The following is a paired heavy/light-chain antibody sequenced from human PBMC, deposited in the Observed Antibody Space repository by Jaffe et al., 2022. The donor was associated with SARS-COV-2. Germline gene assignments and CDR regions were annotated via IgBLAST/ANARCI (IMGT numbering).Light chain of an antibody. CDR1: SSDVGSYNL. CDR3: CAYAGSRTFSVV. CDR2: EGS. Sequence: SALTQPASVSGSPGQSITISCTGTSSDVGSYNLVSWYQQFPGKAPKLMIYEGSKRPSGVSNRFSGSKSDNTASLTISGLQAEDEADYYCCAYAGSRTFSVVFGGGTKLTVL. V-gene: IGLV2-23*03. J-gene: IGLJ2*01.
Heavy chain of an antibody. CDR3: ARVGYCTDKSCSTAGWYFDL. CDR1: GFTFSGFW. D-gene: IGHD2-8*02. V-gene: IGHV3-7*01. J-gene: IGHJ2*01. CDR2: INKGGSEK. Sequence: EVQLVASGGGLVQPGGSLRLSCAASGFTFSGFWMSWVRQAPGTGLEWVANINKGGSEKYYVDSVKGRFIISRDNAKNSLDLQMNSLRAEDTALYYCARVGYCTDKSCSTAGWYFDLWGRGTLVTVSS.